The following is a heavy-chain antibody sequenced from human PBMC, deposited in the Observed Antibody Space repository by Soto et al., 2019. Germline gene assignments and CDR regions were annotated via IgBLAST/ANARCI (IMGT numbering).Heavy chain of an antibody. Sequence: QVRLVQSGAEVKKPGSSVKVSCKASGGTFSSYTISWVRQAPGQGLEWMGRIIPILGIANYAQKFQGRVTITADKSTSTAYMELSSLRSEDTAVYYCARGYNGIYYGMDVWGQGTTVTVSS. J-gene: IGHJ6*02. V-gene: IGHV1-69*02. D-gene: IGHD3-10*01. CDR1: GGTFSSYT. CDR3: ARGYNGIYYGMDV. CDR2: IIPILGIA.